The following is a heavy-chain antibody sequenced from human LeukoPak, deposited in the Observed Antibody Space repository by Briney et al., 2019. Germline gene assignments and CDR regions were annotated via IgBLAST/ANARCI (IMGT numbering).Heavy chain of an antibody. CDR3: ANTPWGYCSSTTCYTGYSDS. D-gene: IGHD2-2*02. CDR1: GYTFTSDG. Sequence: ASVKVSCKASGYTFTSDGISWVRQAPGQGLEWMGWISAYNGNTNYAQKLQGRVTMTTDTSTSTAYMELRSLRSDDTAVYDCANTPWGYCSSTTCYTGYSDSWGQGTLVTVSS. J-gene: IGHJ4*03. V-gene: IGHV1-18*01. CDR2: ISAYNGNT.